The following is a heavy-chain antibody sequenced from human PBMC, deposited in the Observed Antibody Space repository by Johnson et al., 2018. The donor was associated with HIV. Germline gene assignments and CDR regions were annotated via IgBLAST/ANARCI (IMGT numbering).Heavy chain of an antibody. J-gene: IGHJ3*02. CDR1: GFTFNNAW. D-gene: IGHD4-17*01. CDR3: TTDDAPSYGDYGEAFDI. CDR2: IKSQTDGGTT. Sequence: VLLVESGGGVVQPGRSLRLSYAASGFTFNNAWMSWVRQTPGKGLEWVGRIKSQTDGGTTDYAAPVKGRFTISRDDSKNTLYLQMNSLKTEDTAVYYCTTDDAPSYGDYGEAFDIWGQGTMVTVSS. V-gene: IGHV3-15*01.